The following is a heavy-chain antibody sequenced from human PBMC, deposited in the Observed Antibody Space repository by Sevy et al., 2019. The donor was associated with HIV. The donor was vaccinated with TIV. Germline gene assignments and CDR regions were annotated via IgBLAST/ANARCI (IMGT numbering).Heavy chain of an antibody. J-gene: IGHJ3*02. CDR2: IRHDGSTK. Sequence: GGSLRLSCAASGLAFSSYAMHWVRQAPDKGLEWVAFIRHDGSTKYYVDSAKGRFTISRDNSKNTLYLQMNSLRAEDTAVYYCAKGLGMVQGALLSDDIWGQGTMVTVSS. CDR1: GLAFSSYA. D-gene: IGHD3-10*01. V-gene: IGHV3-30*02. CDR3: AKGLGMVQGALLSDDI.